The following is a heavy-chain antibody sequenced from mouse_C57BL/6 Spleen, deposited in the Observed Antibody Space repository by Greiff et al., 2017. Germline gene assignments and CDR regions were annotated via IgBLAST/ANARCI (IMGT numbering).Heavy chain of an antibody. Sequence: KLSCKATGYTFTGYWIEWVKQRPGHGLEWIGEILPGSGSTNYNEKFKGKATFTADTSSNTAYMQLSSLTTEDSAIYYGADYYGSSYVRYWYFEGGGTGTTVTVAS. CDR2: ILPGSGST. CDR3: ADYYGSSYVRYWYFEG. J-gene: IGHJ1*03. CDR1: GYTFTGYW. V-gene: IGHV1-9*01. D-gene: IGHD1-1*01.